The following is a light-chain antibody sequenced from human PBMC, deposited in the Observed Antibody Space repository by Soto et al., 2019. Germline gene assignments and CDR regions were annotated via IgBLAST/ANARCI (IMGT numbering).Light chain of an antibody. CDR3: PQYNNWPPRFT. CDR2: GAS. V-gene: IGKV3-15*01. J-gene: IGKJ3*01. Sequence: EVVVTQSPATLYVSTGERATLSCRASQSVSSSLAWYQQKPGQAPRLLIYGASTRATGIPARFSGSVSETEFTLTISRLQSEEFAVYYCPQYNNWPPRFTFGPGTKVDIK. CDR1: QSVSSS.